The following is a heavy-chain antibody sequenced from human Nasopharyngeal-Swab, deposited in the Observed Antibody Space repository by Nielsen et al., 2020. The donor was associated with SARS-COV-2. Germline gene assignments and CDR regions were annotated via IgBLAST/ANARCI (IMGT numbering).Heavy chain of an antibody. CDR1: GVSISSQY. CDR2: ISHNSGT. V-gene: IGHV4-59*11. J-gene: IGHJ5*02. Sequence: SETLSLTCTVSGVSISSQYWSWIRQPTGKGLEWIGYISHNSGTNYNPSLKSRVTMFMDTSKNQFSLKLRSVTAADTAVYYCAKEGATGWFDPWGQGTLVTVSS. CDR3: AKEGATGWFDP.